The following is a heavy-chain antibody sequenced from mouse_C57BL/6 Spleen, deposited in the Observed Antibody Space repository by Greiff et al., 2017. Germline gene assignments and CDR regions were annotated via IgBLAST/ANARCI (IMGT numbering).Heavy chain of an antibody. D-gene: IGHD1-2*01. J-gene: IGHJ4*01. CDR1: GFTFTDYY. CDR3: ARRWGCGYELDY. Sequence: EVKLVESGGGLVQPGGSLSLSCAASGFTFTDYYMSWVRQPPGKALEWLGFIRNKANGYTTEDSASVKGRFTISRANSQSILYLQMNALRAEDSATYYCARRWGCGYELDYWGQGTSVTVSS. CDR2: IRNKANGYTT. V-gene: IGHV7-3*01.